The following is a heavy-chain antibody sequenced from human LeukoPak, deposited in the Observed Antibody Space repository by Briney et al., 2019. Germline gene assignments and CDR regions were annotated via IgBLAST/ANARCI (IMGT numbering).Heavy chain of an antibody. D-gene: IGHD5-24*01. CDR1: GGTFSSYA. CDR3: ARDREMATIPNSAFDI. CDR2: IIPIFGTA. J-gene: IGHJ3*02. Sequence: GASVKVSCKASGGTFSSYAISWVRQAPGQGLEWMGGIIPIFGTANYAQKFQGRVTITADESTSTAYMELSSLRSEDTAVYYCARDREMATIPNSAFDIWGQGTMVTVSS. V-gene: IGHV1-69*13.